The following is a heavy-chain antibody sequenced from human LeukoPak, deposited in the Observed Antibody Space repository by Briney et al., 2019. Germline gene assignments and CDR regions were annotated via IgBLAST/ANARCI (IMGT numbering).Heavy chain of an antibody. CDR2: IYYSGST. J-gene: IGHJ6*02. D-gene: IGHD2-15*01. V-gene: IGHV4-30-4*01. CDR3: ARESVVVVAAIVSRRYYYYGMDV. CDR1: GGSISSGDYY. Sequence: PSETLSLTCTVSGGSISSGDYYWSWIRQPPGKGLEWIGYIYYSGSTYYNPSLKSRVTISVDTSKNQFSLKLSSVTAADTAVYYCARESVVVVAAIVSRRYYYYGMDVWGQGTTVTVSS.